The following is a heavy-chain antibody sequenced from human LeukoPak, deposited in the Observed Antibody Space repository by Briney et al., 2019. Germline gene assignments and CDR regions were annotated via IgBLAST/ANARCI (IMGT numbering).Heavy chain of an antibody. J-gene: IGHJ3*02. Sequence: SETLSLTCAVYGGSFSGYYWSWIRQPPGMGLEWIGEINHSGSTNYNPSLKSRVTISVGTSKNQFSLKLSSVTAADTAVYYCARRSGAFDIWGQGTMVTVSS. D-gene: IGHD2-15*01. CDR1: GGSFSGYY. CDR3: ARRSGAFDI. CDR2: INHSGST. V-gene: IGHV4-34*01.